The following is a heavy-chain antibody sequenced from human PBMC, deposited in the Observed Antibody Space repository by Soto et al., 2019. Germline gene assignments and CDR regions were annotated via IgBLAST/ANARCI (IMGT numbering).Heavy chain of an antibody. CDR1: GGSISSGEYY. CDR2: IYYSGST. D-gene: IGHD3-22*01. V-gene: IGHV4-30-4*01. Sequence: PSETLSLTCTVSGGSISSGEYYWSWIRQPPGKGLEWIGYIYYSGSTYYNPSLKSRVTISVDTSRNQFSLKLSSVTAADTAVYFCAREGGAYYDTSGYWHPWLDPWGQGTLVTVYS. J-gene: IGHJ5*02. CDR3: AREGGAYYDTSGYWHPWLDP.